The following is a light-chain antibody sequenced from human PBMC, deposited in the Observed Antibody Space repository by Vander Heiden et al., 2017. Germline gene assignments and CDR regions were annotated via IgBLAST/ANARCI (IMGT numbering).Light chain of an antibody. Sequence: EIVLTQSPATLSLSPGERATLSCRASQSVSSYLAWYQQKPGQAPRLLIYDASNRATGIPARFSGSGSGTDFTLTISSLEPEDFVVYYCQQRSNWPRTFGHGTKVDIK. V-gene: IGKV3-11*01. CDR2: DAS. CDR3: QQRSNWPRT. J-gene: IGKJ3*01. CDR1: QSVSSY.